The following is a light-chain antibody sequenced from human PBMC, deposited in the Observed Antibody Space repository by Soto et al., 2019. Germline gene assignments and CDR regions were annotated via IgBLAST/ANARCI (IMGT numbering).Light chain of an antibody. Sequence: EILLTQSPGTLSLSPGERATLSCRTSQSVSSSYLAWYQQKPGQPPRLLIYDTSSRATGIPDRFSGSGSGTDFTLTISRLEPEDFSVYYCQHYGTSAGAFGQGTKVDIK. V-gene: IGKV3-20*01. CDR1: QSVSSSY. J-gene: IGKJ1*01. CDR2: DTS. CDR3: QHYGTSAGA.